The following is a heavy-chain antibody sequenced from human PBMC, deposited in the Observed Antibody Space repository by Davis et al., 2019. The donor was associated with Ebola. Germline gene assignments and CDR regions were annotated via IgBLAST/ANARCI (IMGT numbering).Heavy chain of an antibody. CDR3: ARGNRFRHGMDV. J-gene: IGHJ6*02. CDR2: ISYDGSNK. CDR1: GFTFSSYA. V-gene: IGHV3-30*03. Sequence: PGGSLRLSCAASGFTFSSYAMSWVRQAPGKGLEWVAVISYDGSNKYYADSVKGRFTISRHNSKNTLYLQMNSLRAEDTAVYYCARGNRFRHGMDVWGQGTTVTVSS. D-gene: IGHD1-14*01.